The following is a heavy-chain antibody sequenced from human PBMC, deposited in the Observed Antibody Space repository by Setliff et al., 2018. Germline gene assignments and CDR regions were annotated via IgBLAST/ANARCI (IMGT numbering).Heavy chain of an antibody. D-gene: IGHD2-8*01. CDR1: GYTFTSYA. V-gene: IGHV1-3*01. Sequence: GASVKVSCKASGYTFTSYAMHWVRQAPGQRLEWMGWINAGNGNTKYSQKFQGRVTITRDTSASTAYMELGRLRSDDTAVYFCARGLIVLPGPSGDMGYFDYWGQGTLVTVSS. CDR3: ARGLIVLPGPSGDMGYFDY. CDR2: INAGNGNT. J-gene: IGHJ4*02.